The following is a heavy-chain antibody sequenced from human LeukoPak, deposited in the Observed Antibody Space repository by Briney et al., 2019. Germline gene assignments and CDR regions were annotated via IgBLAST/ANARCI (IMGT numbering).Heavy chain of an antibody. J-gene: IGHJ4*02. CDR3: ARDPIYSGSYYQDY. D-gene: IGHD1-26*01. V-gene: IGHV3-7*01. CDR1: GFTFSSYW. CDR2: IKQDGSGK. Sequence: PGGSLRLSCAASGFTFSSYWMSWVRQAPGKGLEWVANIKQDGSGKYYVDSVKGRFTISRDNAKNSLYLQMNSLRAEDTAVYYCARDPIYSGSYYQDYWGQGTLVTVSS.